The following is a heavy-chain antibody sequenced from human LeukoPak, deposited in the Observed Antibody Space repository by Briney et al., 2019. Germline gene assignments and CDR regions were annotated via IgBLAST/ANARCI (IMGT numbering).Heavy chain of an antibody. CDR1: GGSFSGYY. Sequence: SETLSLTCAVYGGSFSGYYWSWIRQPPRKGLEWIGEINHSGSTNYNPSLKSRVTISVDTSKNQFSLKLSSVTAADTAVYYCARVTLGYYMDVWGKGTTVTVSS. J-gene: IGHJ6*03. D-gene: IGHD5-18*01. CDR2: INHSGST. CDR3: ARVTLGYYMDV. V-gene: IGHV4-34*01.